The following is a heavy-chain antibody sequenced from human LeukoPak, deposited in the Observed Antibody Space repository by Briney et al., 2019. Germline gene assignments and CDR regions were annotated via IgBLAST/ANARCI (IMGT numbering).Heavy chain of an antibody. J-gene: IGHJ4*02. Sequence: GGSLRLSCAASGFTFSSYWMHWVRQVAGKGLVWVARINGDASNTTYADSVKGRFTISRDNAKNTLYLQMSSLRVEDTAIYYCAKERYCSGGNCYPDDNRGQGTLVTVSS. CDR1: GFTFSSYW. D-gene: IGHD2-15*01. CDR3: AKERYCSGGNCYPDDN. V-gene: IGHV3-74*03. CDR2: INGDASNT.